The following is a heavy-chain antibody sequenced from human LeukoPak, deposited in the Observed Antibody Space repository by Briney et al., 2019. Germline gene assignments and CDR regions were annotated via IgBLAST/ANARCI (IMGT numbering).Heavy chain of an antibody. V-gene: IGHV3-30*02. D-gene: IGHD3-22*01. CDR3: AKFGLLYYYDSSGYYYFDY. J-gene: IGHJ4*02. CDR2: IRYDGSNK. CDR1: GFTFSSYG. Sequence: PGGSLRLSCAASGFTFSSYGMHWVRQAPGKGLEWVAFIRYDGSNKYYADSVKGRFTISRDNSKNTLYLQMNSLRAEDTAVYYCAKFGLLYYYDSSGYYYFDYWGQGTLVTVSS.